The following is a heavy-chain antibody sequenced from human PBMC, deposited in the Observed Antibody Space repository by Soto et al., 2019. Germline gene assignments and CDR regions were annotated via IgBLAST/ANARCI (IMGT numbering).Heavy chain of an antibody. CDR3: VRNLRYYGGDYYYGMDA. CDR1: GFSLNTGGVG. Sequence: ITLKESGPTLVKPTQTLTLTCTFSGFSLNTGGVGVGWVRQPRGKAMEWLALIYWDDDERYRPSLRSRLNTTKETINNPVVLTMTNMDPEDTATYYCVRNLRYYGGDYYYGMDAWGQGTTVTVSS. J-gene: IGHJ6*02. D-gene: IGHD3-10*01. V-gene: IGHV2-5*02. CDR2: IYWDDDE.